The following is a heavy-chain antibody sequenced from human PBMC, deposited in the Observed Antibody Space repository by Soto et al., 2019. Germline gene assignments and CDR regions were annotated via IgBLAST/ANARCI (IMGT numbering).Heavy chain of an antibody. CDR3: ARAKSIAVAPGYYYYYMDV. J-gene: IGHJ6*03. D-gene: IGHD6-19*01. V-gene: IGHV4-4*02. Sequence: PSETLSLTCAVSSGSISSSNWWSWVRQPPGKGLEWIGEIYHSGSTNYNPSLKSRVTISVDKSKNQFSLKLSSVTAADTAVYYCARAKSIAVAPGYYYYYMDVWGKGTTVTVSS. CDR1: SGSISSSNW. CDR2: IYHSGST.